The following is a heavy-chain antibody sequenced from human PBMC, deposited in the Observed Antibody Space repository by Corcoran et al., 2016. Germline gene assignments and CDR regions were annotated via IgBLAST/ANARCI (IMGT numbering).Heavy chain of an antibody. V-gene: IGHV4-39*07. Sequence: QVQLQESGPGLVKPSETLSLTCTVSGGSISSTNYYWGWIRQPPGKGLEWIGSINYSGSTYYNPSLKSRVTISVDTSKNQFSLRLSSVTAADTAVDYCVRDELEGLRRPNWFDPWGQGTLVTVSS. CDR2: INYSGST. J-gene: IGHJ5*02. D-gene: IGHD3-3*01. CDR3: VRDELEGLRRPNWFDP. CDR1: GGSISSTNYY.